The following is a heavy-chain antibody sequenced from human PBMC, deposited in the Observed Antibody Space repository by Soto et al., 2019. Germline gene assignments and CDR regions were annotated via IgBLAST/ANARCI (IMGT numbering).Heavy chain of an antibody. D-gene: IGHD5-18*01. V-gene: IGHV3-66*04. CDR1: GVTVSSND. CDR2: IYSGGST. Sequence: EVQLAESGGGLVQPGGSLRLSCAASGVTVSSNDMSWVRQAPGKGLEWVSVIYSGGSTYYADSVKGRFTISRDNSKNTLYLQMNSLRAEDTAVYYCARHGYNYGGGYFDYWGQGTLVTVSS. CDR3: ARHGYNYGGGYFDY. J-gene: IGHJ4*02.